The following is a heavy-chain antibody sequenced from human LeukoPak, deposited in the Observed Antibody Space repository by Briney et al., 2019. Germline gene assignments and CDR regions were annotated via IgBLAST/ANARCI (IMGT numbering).Heavy chain of an antibody. CDR2: INPSGGTT. J-gene: IGHJ4*02. Sequence: ASVKVSCKTSGYTFTTYYMHWVRQAPGQGLERMGIINPSGGTTNYAQKFQGRVTMTRDTSISTAYMELTRLRPDDTAVYYCVGGTHSWFYFDYWGQGTLVTVSS. D-gene: IGHD6-13*01. CDR1: GYTFTTYY. V-gene: IGHV1-46*01. CDR3: VGGTHSWFYFDY.